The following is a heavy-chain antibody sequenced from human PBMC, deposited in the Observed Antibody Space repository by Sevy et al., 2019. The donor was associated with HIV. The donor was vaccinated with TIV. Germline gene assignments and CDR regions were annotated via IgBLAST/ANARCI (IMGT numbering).Heavy chain of an antibody. Sequence: GGSLRLSCAASGFNLNSYWMSWVRQAPGKGLEWVANINQDGSVKYYVDSVKGRFTISRDNARNSLYLRMSSLRVEDTALYYCVRAIAAAGSLWGQGTLVTVSS. J-gene: IGHJ4*02. V-gene: IGHV3-7*01. D-gene: IGHD6-13*01. CDR2: INQDGSVK. CDR1: GFNLNSYW. CDR3: VRAIAAAGSL.